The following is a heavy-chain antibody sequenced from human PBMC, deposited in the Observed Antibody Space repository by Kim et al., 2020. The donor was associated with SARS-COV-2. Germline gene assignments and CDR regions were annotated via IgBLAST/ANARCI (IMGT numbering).Heavy chain of an antibody. D-gene: IGHD2-2*01. J-gene: IGHJ6*02. CDR3: ARPHYQLLPETYYYYGMDV. Sequence: SVKVSCKASGGTFSSYAISWVRQAPGQGLEWMGGIIPIFGTANYAQKFQGRVTITADESTSTAYMELSSLRSEDTAVYYCARPHYQLLPETYYYYGMDVWGQGTTVTVSS. V-gene: IGHV1-69*13. CDR1: GGTFSSYA. CDR2: IIPIFGTA.